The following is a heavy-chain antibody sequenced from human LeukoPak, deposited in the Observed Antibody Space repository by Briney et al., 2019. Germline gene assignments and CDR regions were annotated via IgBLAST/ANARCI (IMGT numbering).Heavy chain of an antibody. CDR2: MNPNSGDT. V-gene: IGHV1-8*01. D-gene: IGHD3-16*01. CDR3: TRSGFGGGVHFDY. Sequence: ASVKVSCKASGYTFTSYDINWVRQAVGQGLEWMGWMNPNSGDTGYVEKFQGRVTMTRDTSITTAYVELSSLRSEDTAVYYCTRSGFGGGVHFDYWGQGTPVTVSS. CDR1: GYTFTSYD. J-gene: IGHJ4*02.